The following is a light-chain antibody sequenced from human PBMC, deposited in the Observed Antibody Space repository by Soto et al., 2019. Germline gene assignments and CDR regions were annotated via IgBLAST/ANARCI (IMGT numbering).Light chain of an antibody. CDR3: QSYDSSLSGYV. CDR1: GSNIGAGYD. Sequence: QSVLTQPPSTSGTPGQRVSFSCSGSGSNIGAGYDVHWYQQLPGTAPKLLIFANINRPSGVPDRFSGSKSGTSASLAITGLRAEDEADYYCQSYDSSLSGYVFGTGTKVTVL. V-gene: IGLV1-40*01. CDR2: ANI. J-gene: IGLJ1*01.